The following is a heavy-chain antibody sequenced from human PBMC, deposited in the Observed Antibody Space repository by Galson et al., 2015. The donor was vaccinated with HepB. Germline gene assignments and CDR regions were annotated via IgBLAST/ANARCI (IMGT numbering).Heavy chain of an antibody. Sequence: SLRLSCAASGFTFSSYWMHWVHQAPGKGLVWVSRINSDGSSTSYADSVKGRFTISRDNAKNTLYLQMNSLRAEDTAVFYCAGGSGSYYNWYWGQGTLDTVSS. D-gene: IGHD3-10*01. CDR2: INSDGSST. CDR1: GFTFSSYW. J-gene: IGHJ4*02. CDR3: AGGSGSYYNWY. V-gene: IGHV3-74*01.